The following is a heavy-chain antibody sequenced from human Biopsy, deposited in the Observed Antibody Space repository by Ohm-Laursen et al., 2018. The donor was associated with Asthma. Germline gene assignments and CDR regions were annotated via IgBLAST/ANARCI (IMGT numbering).Heavy chain of an antibody. V-gene: IGHV3-30*03. CDR3: ARQVKSTVFGVSYKKFGF. CDR2: ISNDGANK. CDR1: GFTFRNFG. Sequence: SLRLSCTASGFTFRNFGMHWVRQAPGKGLEWVALISNDGANKFYADSVQGRFTISRDNSKNTLYLQMHSLKIEDTAVYFCARQVKSTVFGVSYKKFGFWGQGTLVAVSS. D-gene: IGHD3-3*01. J-gene: IGHJ4*02.